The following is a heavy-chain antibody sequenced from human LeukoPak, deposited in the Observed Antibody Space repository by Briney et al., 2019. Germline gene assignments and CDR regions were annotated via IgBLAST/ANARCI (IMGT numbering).Heavy chain of an antibody. D-gene: IGHD3-10*01. CDR2: INHSGST. V-gene: IGHV4-34*01. J-gene: IGHJ4*02. Sequence: SETLSLTCAVYGGSFSGYCWSWIRQPPGKGLEWIGEINHSGSTNYNPSLKSRVTISVDTSKNQFSLKLSSVTAADTAVYYCARHRRYYYGSGTNPYYFDYWGQGTLVTVSS. CDR3: ARHRRYYYGSGTNPYYFDY. CDR1: GGSFSGYC.